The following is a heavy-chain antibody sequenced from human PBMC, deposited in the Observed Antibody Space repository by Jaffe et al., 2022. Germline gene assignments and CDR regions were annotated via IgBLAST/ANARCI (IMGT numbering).Heavy chain of an antibody. CDR2: VRRDESDR. CDR1: GFTFNNYG. V-gene: IGHV3-30*02. CDR3: VKDHPVFHV. J-gene: IGHJ3*01. Sequence: QVQLVESGGGVVQPGGSLRLSCAASGFTFNNYGMHWVRQAPGKGLEWVAFVRRDESDRYYGDSVKGRFTISRDISKNTLFLQMNSLRPDDTALYYCVKDHPVFHVWGQGTMVTVSS.